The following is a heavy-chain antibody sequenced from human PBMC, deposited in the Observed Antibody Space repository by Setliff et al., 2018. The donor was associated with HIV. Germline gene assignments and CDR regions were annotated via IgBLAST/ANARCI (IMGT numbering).Heavy chain of an antibody. Sequence: PGGSLRLSCAASGFTFSNYRMNWVRQAPGKGLEWLSYISSSGTTIRYADSVKGRFTISRDNAQKSLYLQMNSLRAEDTAVYYCARDGLEGDMAGRQRTYAFGYWGQGTLVTVSS. D-gene: IGHD2-15*01. V-gene: IGHV3-48*01. CDR1: GFTFSNYR. CDR3: ARDGLEGDMAGRQRTYAFGY. J-gene: IGHJ4*02. CDR2: ISSSGTTI.